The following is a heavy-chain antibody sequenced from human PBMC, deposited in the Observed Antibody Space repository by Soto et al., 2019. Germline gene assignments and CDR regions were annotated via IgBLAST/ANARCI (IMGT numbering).Heavy chain of an antibody. CDR2: IIPIFGTA. V-gene: IGHV1-69*01. D-gene: IGHD5-12*01. Sequence: QVQLVQSGAEVKKPGSSVKVSCKASGGTFSSYDISWVRQAPGQGLEWMGGIIPIFGTANYAQKFQGRVTITADESTSTAYMELSSLRSEDTAVYYCARPQGGLPPDYYYYGMDDWGQGTTVTVSS. CDR3: ARPQGGLPPDYYYYGMDD. J-gene: IGHJ6*02. CDR1: GGTFSSYD.